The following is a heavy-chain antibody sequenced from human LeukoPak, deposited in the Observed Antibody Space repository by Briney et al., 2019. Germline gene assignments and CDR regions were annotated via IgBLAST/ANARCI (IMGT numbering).Heavy chain of an antibody. CDR3: ARAPYGGLQRDFDY. Sequence: PSETLSLTCTVSGGSISSYYWSWIRQPAGKGLEWIGRIYTSGSTNYNPSLKSRVTISVDTSKNQFSLKLSSVTAADTAVYYCARAPYGGLQRDFDYWGQGTLVTVSS. V-gene: IGHV4-4*07. J-gene: IGHJ4*02. CDR2: IYTSGST. D-gene: IGHD3-10*01. CDR1: GGSISSYY.